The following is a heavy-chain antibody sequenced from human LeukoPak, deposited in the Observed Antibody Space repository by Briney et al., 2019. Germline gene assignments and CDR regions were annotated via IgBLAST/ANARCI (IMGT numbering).Heavy chain of an antibody. CDR2: IYHSGST. CDR3: ARNAITMGATTPFDI. Sequence: PSETLSLTCTVSGYSISSGYYWGWIRQPPGKGLEWIESIYHSGSTYYNPSLKSRVTISVDTSKNQFSLKLSSVTAADTAVYYCARNAITMGATTPFDIWGQGTMVTVSS. V-gene: IGHV4-38-2*02. CDR1: GYSISSGYY. D-gene: IGHD1-26*01. J-gene: IGHJ3*02.